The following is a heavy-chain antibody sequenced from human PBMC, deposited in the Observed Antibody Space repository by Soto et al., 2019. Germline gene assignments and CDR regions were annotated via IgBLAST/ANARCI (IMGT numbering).Heavy chain of an antibody. J-gene: IGHJ2*01. Sequence: QVQLVQSGAEVKKPGSSVKVSCKASGGTFSSYTISWVRQAPGQGLEWMGRIIPILGIANYAQKFQGRVTITADKSTSTAYMELSSLRSEDTAVYYCARRKGCSSTSCYAAWYFDLWGRGTLVTVSS. CDR2: IIPILGIA. CDR1: GGTFSSYT. V-gene: IGHV1-69*02. CDR3: ARRKGCSSTSCYAAWYFDL. D-gene: IGHD2-2*01.